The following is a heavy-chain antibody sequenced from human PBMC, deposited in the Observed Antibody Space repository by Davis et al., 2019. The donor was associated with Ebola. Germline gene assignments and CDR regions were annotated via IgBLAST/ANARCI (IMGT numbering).Heavy chain of an antibody. CDR1: GYTFTDYY. Sequence: KVSCKVSGYTFTDYYMHWVQQAPGKGLEWMGLVDPEDGETIYAEKFQGRVTITADTSTDTAYMELSSLRSEDTAVYYCARIRDDYGDPRGFFDYWGQGTLVTVSS. V-gene: IGHV1-69-2*01. CDR3: ARIRDDYGDPRGFFDY. CDR2: VDPEDGET. D-gene: IGHD4-17*01. J-gene: IGHJ4*02.